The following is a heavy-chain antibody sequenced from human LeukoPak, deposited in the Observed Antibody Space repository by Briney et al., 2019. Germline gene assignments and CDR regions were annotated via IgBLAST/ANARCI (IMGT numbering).Heavy chain of an antibody. D-gene: IGHD3-10*01. Sequence: SETLSLTCTVSGYSISSGYYWGWIRQPPGKGLEWIGSIYHSGSTYYNPSLKSRVTISVDTSKNQFSLKLSSVTAADTAVYYCARTLGDYGSGSYYYWGQGTLVTVSS. CDR1: GYSISSGYY. CDR2: IYHSGST. CDR3: ARTLGDYGSGSYYY. V-gene: IGHV4-38-2*02. J-gene: IGHJ4*02.